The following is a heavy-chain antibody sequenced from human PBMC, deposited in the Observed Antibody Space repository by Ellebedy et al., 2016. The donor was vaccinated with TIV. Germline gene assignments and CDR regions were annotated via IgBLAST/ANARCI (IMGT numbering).Heavy chain of an antibody. CDR1: GYTFTSYA. V-gene: IGHV1-18*04. D-gene: IGHD3-22*01. CDR3: ARDGRRPYYYDSRPAFDI. Sequence: ASVKVSCKASGYTFTSYAISWVRQAPGQGLEWMGWISAYNDNTNYAQKFQGRVTMTTDTSTSTAYMELRSLRSDDTAVYYCARDGRRPYYYDSRPAFDIWGQGTMVTVSS. CDR2: ISAYNDNT. J-gene: IGHJ3*02.